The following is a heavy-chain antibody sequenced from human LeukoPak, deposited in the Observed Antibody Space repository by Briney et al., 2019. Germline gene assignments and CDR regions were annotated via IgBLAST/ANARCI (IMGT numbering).Heavy chain of an antibody. V-gene: IGHV3-21*01. J-gene: IGHJ3*01. CDR2: IGGSSSSL. D-gene: IGHD4-17*01. CDR1: GFTFSICS. Sequence: GGSLRLSCGASGFTFSICSMNWVRQAPGKGLEGVSSIGGSSSSLYYAESVKGRFTISRDNARNSLYLQMNSLRAEDTAVYYCAKEAGQDFGALDAFDVWGQGTMVTVSS. CDR3: AKEAGQDFGALDAFDV.